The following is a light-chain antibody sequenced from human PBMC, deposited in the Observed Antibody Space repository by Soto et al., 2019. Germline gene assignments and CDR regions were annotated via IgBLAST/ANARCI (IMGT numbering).Light chain of an antibody. J-gene: IGKJ4*01. CDR3: QQCNSFPLT. Sequence: DLPMTQSPSSVSASVGDRVTITCRASQGITSWLAWYQQKPGKAPKLLIYAASSLQRGVPSRFNGGGSGTYITLALTSLQPEDFATYYCQQCNSFPLTFGGGTKVEFK. CDR1: QGITSW. CDR2: AAS. V-gene: IGKV1-12*01.